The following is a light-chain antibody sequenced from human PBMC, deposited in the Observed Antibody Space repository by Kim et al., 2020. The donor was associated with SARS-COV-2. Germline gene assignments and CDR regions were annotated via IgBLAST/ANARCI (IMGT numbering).Light chain of an antibody. CDR1: QSVSSY. V-gene: IGKV3-11*01. CDR3: QQRSHWPPT. J-gene: IGKJ4*01. Sequence: LSPGESATLSCRASQSVSSYLAWYQQRPGQAPRLLIYDASSRATGIPARFSGGGSGIDFTLTISSLEPEDFAVYYCQQRSHWPPTFGGGTKVDIK. CDR2: DAS.